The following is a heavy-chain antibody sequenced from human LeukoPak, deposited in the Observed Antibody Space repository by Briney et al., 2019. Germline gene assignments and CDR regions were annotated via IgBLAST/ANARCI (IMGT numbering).Heavy chain of an antibody. D-gene: IGHD6-19*01. Sequence: SETLSLTCIVSGDSVSSGSYYWSWIRQPPGKGLEWIGYIYYTESTNYNPSLKSRVTISVDTSKNQFSLKLSSVTAADTAVYYCARGDSSGWYFWLGYWGQGTLVTVSS. V-gene: IGHV4-61*01. CDR1: GDSVSSGSYY. CDR2: IYYTEST. CDR3: ARGDSSGWYFWLGY. J-gene: IGHJ4*02.